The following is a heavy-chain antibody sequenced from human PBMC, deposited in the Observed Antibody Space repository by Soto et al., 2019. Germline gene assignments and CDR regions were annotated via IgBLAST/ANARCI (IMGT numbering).Heavy chain of an antibody. J-gene: IGHJ6*02. V-gene: IGHV3-49*04. CDR3: TRDGDYIWDPYYYYGMDV. D-gene: IGHD4-17*01. CDR2: IRSNANVGTT. Sequence: PWGSMSLSCTASVFIIGDSAMSWVRQAAGKGLGWVGFIRSNANVGTTKYAPTVKGRFTISRDNSKSTAYLQMNSLKTEDTAVYYCTRDGDYIWDPYYYYGMDVWGQGTTVTVSS. CDR1: VFIIGDSA.